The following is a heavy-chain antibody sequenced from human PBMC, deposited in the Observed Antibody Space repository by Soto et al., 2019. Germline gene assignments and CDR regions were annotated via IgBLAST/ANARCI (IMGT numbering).Heavy chain of an antibody. CDR3: ARDYSSSWGSYGMDV. D-gene: IGHD6-13*01. CDR1: GGSVSSGSYY. Sequence: TLSLTCTVSGGSVSSGSYYWSWIRQPPGKGLEWIGYIYYSGSTNYNPSLKSRVTISVDTSKNQFSLKLSSVTAADTAVYYCARDYSSSWGSYGMDVWGQGTTVTVSS. J-gene: IGHJ6*02. V-gene: IGHV4-61*01. CDR2: IYYSGST.